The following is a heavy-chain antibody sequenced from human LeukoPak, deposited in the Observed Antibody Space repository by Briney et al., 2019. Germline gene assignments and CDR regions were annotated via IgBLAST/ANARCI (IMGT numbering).Heavy chain of an antibody. CDR3: ARDPYSGYEYFDY. CDR1: GFTFSSYA. Sequence: GGYLRLSCAASGFTFSSYAMHWVRQAPGKGLEWVAVISYDGSNKYYADSVKGRFTISRDNSKNTLYLQMNSLRAEDTAVYYCARDPYSGYEYFDYWGQGTLVTVSS. J-gene: IGHJ4*02. D-gene: IGHD5-12*01. V-gene: IGHV3-30*04. CDR2: ISYDGSNK.